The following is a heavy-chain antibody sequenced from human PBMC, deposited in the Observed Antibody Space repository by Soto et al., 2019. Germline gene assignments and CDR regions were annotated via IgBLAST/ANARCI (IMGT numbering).Heavy chain of an antibody. D-gene: IGHD3-10*01. Sequence: SETLSLTCTVSGGSISSYYWSWIRLPPGKGLEYIGYIYYSDSTNYNPSLESRVSISVDTSKNQFSLKVSSVTAADTAVYYCARALWFGSLYGMDVWGQGTTVTVSS. V-gene: IGHV4-59*01. CDR3: ARALWFGSLYGMDV. J-gene: IGHJ6*02. CDR1: GGSISSYY. CDR2: IYYSDST.